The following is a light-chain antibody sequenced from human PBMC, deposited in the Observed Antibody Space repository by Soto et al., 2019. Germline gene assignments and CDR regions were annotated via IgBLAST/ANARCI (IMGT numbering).Light chain of an antibody. CDR3: QQFNTSPLT. V-gene: IGKV3-20*01. CDR2: SAS. J-gene: IGKJ4*01. CDR1: QSLRNNY. Sequence: EIVLTQSPGTLSLSPGERATLSCRASQSLRNNYLAWYQQKPGQTPRLLIHSASSRATGIPDRFSGSGSGTDFTLTISRLEREDFAVYYCQQFNTSPLTFGGGTKVEIK.